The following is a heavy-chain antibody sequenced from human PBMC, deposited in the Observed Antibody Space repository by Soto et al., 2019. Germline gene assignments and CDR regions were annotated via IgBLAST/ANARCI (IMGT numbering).Heavy chain of an antibody. D-gene: IGHD6-19*01. Sequence: EASVKVSCKASGYTFTSYGISWVRQAPGQGLEWMGWISAYNGNTNYAQKLQGRVTMTTDTSTSTAYMELRSLRSDDTAVYYCADIAVAGTGYNWFDPWGQGTLVTVSS. CDR2: ISAYNGNT. CDR1: GYTFTSYG. CDR3: ADIAVAGTGYNWFDP. J-gene: IGHJ5*02. V-gene: IGHV1-18*01.